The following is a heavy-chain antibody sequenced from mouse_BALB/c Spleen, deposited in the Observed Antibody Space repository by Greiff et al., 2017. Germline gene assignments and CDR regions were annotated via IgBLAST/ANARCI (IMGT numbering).Heavy chain of an antibody. V-gene: IGHV5-9-3*01. CDR2: ISSGGSYT. D-gene: IGHD2-3*01. CDR1: GFTFSSYA. Sequence: EVKVVESGGGLVKPGGSLKLSCAASGFTFSSYAMSWVRQTPEKRLEWVATISSGGSYTYYLDSVKGRFTISRDNAKNTLYLQMSSLRSEDTAMYYCARDDGYYDYWGQGTTLTVSS. CDR3: ARDDGYYDY. J-gene: IGHJ2*01.